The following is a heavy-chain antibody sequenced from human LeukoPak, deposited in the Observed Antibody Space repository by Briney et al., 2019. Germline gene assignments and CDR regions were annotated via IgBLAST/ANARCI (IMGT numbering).Heavy chain of an antibody. CDR3: AKGSGNLHYYYYYMDV. CDR1: GFIFSNYG. D-gene: IGHD1-14*01. Sequence: GGSLRLSCAASGFIFSNYGMIWVRQAPGKGPEWVSSISSISIYTHYADSVKGRFIISRDNAENSLFLQMNSLRAEDTAVYYCAKGSGNLHYYYYYMDVWGKGTTVTVSS. J-gene: IGHJ6*03. CDR2: ISSISIYT. V-gene: IGHV3-21*01.